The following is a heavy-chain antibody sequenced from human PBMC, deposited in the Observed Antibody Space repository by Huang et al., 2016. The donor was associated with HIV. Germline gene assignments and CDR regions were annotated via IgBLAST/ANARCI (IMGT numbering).Heavy chain of an antibody. D-gene: IGHD2-21*02. Sequence: QVQLQQWGAGLLKPSGVLSLKCAVYGGSLSDYYWTWIRQSPGKGLEWIGEVNHSGRSTYNPSLRSRVTMSVDMSKNQFSLNLTSLTVADTAVYYCARPRMTATSSDSTWSFFDSWGQGTLVIVSS. CDR1: GGSLSDYY. J-gene: IGHJ4*02. CDR2: VNHSGRS. CDR3: ARPRMTATSSDSTWSFFDS. V-gene: IGHV4-34*02.